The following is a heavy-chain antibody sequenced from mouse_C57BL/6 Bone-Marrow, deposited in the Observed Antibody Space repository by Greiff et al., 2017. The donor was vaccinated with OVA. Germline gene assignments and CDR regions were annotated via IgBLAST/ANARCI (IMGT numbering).Heavy chain of an antibody. V-gene: IGHV1-78*01. Sequence: VQLHQSDAELVKPGASVKISCKVSGYTFTDHTIHWMKQRPEQGLEWIGCFYPRDGSTTYNEKFKGKATLTADKSYSTAYMYLNSLTAEDSAVYVCARGGIYFSFDDWGTGTTVTVSS. CDR1: GYTFTDHT. CDR3: ARGGIYFSFDD. J-gene: IGHJ1*03. CDR2: FYPRDGST. D-gene: IGHD2-1*01.